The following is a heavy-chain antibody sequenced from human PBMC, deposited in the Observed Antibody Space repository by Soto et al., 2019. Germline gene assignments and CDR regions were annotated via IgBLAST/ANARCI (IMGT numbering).Heavy chain of an antibody. Sequence: SETLSLTCTVSGGSISSYYWSWIRQPPGKGLEWIGYIYYSGSTNYNPSLKSRVTISVDTSKNQFSLKLSSVTAADTAVYYCARATSIYCSGGSCYSSWFDPWGQGTLVTVSS. D-gene: IGHD2-15*01. CDR1: GGSISSYY. CDR2: IYYSGST. CDR3: ARATSIYCSGGSCYSSWFDP. J-gene: IGHJ5*02. V-gene: IGHV4-59*01.